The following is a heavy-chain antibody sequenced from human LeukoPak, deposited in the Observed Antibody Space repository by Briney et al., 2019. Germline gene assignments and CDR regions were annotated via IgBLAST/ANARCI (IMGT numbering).Heavy chain of an antibody. Sequence: GGSLRLSCAASGFTFSSYSMNWVRQAPGKGLEWVSSISSRSSYIYYADSVKGRFTISRDNAKNSLYLQMNSLRAEDTAVYYCARGRRAYYFDYWGQGTLVTVSS. CDR3: ARGRRAYYFDY. CDR2: ISSRSSYI. J-gene: IGHJ4*02. V-gene: IGHV3-21*01. CDR1: GFTFSSYS.